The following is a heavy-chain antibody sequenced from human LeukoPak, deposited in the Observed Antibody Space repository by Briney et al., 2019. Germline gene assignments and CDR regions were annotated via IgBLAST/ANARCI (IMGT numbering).Heavy chain of an antibody. V-gene: IGHV5-51*01. CDR2: IYPSDSDT. CDR3: ARRGVGGDGYNDY. Sequence: GESLKISCKGAGYSFTSYWIAWVRQMPGKGLEWMGIIYPSDSDTRYSPSFQGQVTISADRSINTAYLQWSSLKASDTAMYFCARRGVGGDGYNDYWGQGTLVTVSS. J-gene: IGHJ4*02. CDR1: GYSFTSYW. D-gene: IGHD5-24*01.